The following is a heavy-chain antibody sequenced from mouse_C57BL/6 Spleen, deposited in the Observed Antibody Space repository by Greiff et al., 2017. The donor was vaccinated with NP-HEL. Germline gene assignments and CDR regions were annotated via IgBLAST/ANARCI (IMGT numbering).Heavy chain of an antibody. CDR1: GYSFTGYY. J-gene: IGHJ3*01. V-gene: IGHV1-42*01. D-gene: IGHD2-4*01. CDR2: INPSTGGT. CDR3: AREVYDYGHAY. Sequence: QLQQSGPELVKPGASVKISCKASGYSFTGYYMNWVKQSPEKSLEWIGEINPSTGGTTYNQKFKAKATLTVDKSSSTAYMQLKSLTSEDSAVYYCAREVYDYGHAYWGQGTLVTVSA.